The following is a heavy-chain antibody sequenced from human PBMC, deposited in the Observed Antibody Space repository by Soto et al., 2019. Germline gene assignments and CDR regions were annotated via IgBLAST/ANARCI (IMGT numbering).Heavy chain of an antibody. J-gene: IGHJ6*02. CDR1: GFTFSSYA. Sequence: EEQLLQSGGGLAQPGGSLRVSCTASGFTFSSYAMTWVRQAPGKGLVLVSAISGRGGSTYYADSVKGRFTISRDNSKNTLYLQMNSLRAEDTAVYYCAKGFYYGMDVWGQGTTVTVSS. CDR2: ISGRGGST. CDR3: AKGFYYGMDV. V-gene: IGHV3-23*01.